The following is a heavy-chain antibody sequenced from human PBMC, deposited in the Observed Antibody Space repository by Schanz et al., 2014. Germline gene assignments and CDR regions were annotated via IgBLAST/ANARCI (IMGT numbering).Heavy chain of an antibody. Sequence: QVQLVQSGAEVKKPGASVKVSCKASGYTFTSDSMHWVRQAPGQGLEWMGIINLSGGSTNNAQKFQGRLTMTRDTSTSTVYMELSSLRSEDTAVYYCARVQDDILTGSEYYYGMDVWGQGTTVTVSS. CDR2: INLSGGST. J-gene: IGHJ6*02. V-gene: IGHV1-46*01. CDR3: ARVQDDILTGSEYYYGMDV. CDR1: GYTFTSDS. D-gene: IGHD3-9*01.